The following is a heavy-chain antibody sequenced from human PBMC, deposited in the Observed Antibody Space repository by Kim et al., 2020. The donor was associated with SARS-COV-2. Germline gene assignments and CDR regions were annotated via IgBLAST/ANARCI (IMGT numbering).Heavy chain of an antibody. D-gene: IGHD1-7*01. CDR2: T. J-gene: IGHJ4*02. V-gene: IGHV1-3*01. Sequence: TKYSRKFQGRVTIIRDTSASTVHMELSSLTSEDTAVYYCARDRLKWNYVEHWGQGTLVTVSS. CDR3: ARDRLKWNYVEH.